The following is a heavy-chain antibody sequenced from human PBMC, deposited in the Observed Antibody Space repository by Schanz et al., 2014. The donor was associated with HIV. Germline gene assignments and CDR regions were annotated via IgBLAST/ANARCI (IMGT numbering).Heavy chain of an antibody. J-gene: IGHJ4*03. CDR3: ARARFGD. V-gene: IGHV3-11*01. CDR2: ISGSSDAV. CDR1: GFTFSDHY. Sequence: QVQLVESGGGVVQPGRSLRLSCAASGFTFSDHYISWTRLGPGKGLEWVSFISGSSDAVFYADSVKGRFTVSRDNTKNLLFLQMNSLSAADTAVYFCARARFGDWGQGTLVTVSS. D-gene: IGHD3-3*01.